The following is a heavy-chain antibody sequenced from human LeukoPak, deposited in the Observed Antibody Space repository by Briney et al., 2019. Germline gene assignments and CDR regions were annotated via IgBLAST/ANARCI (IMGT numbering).Heavy chain of an antibody. CDR3: ARDGGSQCFDY. CDR1: GFTVSSNY. Sequence: GGSLRLSCAASGFTVSSNYMSWVRQAPGKGLEWVSVLYSGGSTYYADSVKGRFTISRDNAKSSLYLQMNSLRAEDTAVYYCARDGGSQCFDYWGQGTLVTVSS. J-gene: IGHJ4*02. CDR2: LYSGGST. D-gene: IGHD1-26*01. V-gene: IGHV3-53*01.